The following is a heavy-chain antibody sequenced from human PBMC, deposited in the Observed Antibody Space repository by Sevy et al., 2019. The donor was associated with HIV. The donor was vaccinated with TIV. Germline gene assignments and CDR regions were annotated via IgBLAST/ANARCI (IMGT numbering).Heavy chain of an antibody. Sequence: SETLSLTCAVYGGSFSGYYWNWIRHPPGKALEWIGEINHNGSTNYNPSLKSRVTISVDTSKNQFSLKLNSVTAADTAVYYCARAPPVVVVPGAPSWFDPWGQGTLVTVSS. J-gene: IGHJ5*02. V-gene: IGHV4-34*01. CDR2: INHNGST. D-gene: IGHD2-2*01. CDR1: GGSFSGYY. CDR3: ARAPPVVVVPGAPSWFDP.